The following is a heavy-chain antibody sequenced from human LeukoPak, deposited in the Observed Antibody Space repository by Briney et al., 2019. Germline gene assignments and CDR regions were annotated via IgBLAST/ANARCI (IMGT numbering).Heavy chain of an antibody. CDR2: INPNSGGT. J-gene: IGHJ5*02. V-gene: IGHV1-2*02. CDR1: GYTFTGYY. CDR3: ARTYCSSTSCYRRFENWFDP. D-gene: IGHD2-2*02. Sequence: ASVKVSCKASGYTFTGYYMHWVRQAPGQGLEWMGWINPNSGGTNYAQKFQGRVTMTRDTSISTAYMELSRLRSDDTAVYYCARTYCSSTSCYRRFENWFDPWGQGTLVTVSS.